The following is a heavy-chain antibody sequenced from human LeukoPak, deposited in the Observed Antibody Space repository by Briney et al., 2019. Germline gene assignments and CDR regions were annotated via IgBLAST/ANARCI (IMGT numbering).Heavy chain of an antibody. Sequence: RGGSLRLSCVVSGFNLSNYGMNWVRQAPGKGLEWVSSISRGSIHIYYGDSVKGRFTISRDNAKNSLYLQMNSLRAEDTAVYYCARVPDFWSGYYVDHWGQGTLVTVSS. CDR3: ARVPDFWSGYYVDH. V-gene: IGHV3-21*01. J-gene: IGHJ4*02. CDR1: GFNLSNYG. CDR2: ISRGSIHI. D-gene: IGHD3-3*01.